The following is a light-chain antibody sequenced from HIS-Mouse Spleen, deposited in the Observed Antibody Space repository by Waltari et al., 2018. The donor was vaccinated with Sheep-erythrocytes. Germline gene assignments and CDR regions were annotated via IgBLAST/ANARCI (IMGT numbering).Light chain of an antibody. V-gene: IGLV3-10*01. Sequence: SYELTQPPSVSVSQGQTARITCSGHALPKKYAYWYQQKEGQAPGLVIYEDSKRPSGIPERFSGSSSGTMATLTISGAQVEDEADYYCYSTDSSGNHWVFGGGTKLTVL. CDR2: EDS. CDR3: YSTDSSGNHWV. CDR1: ALPKKY. J-gene: IGLJ3*02.